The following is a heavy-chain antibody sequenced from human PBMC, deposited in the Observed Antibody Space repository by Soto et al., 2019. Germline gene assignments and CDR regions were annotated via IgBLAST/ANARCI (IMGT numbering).Heavy chain of an antibody. CDR2: ISAYNGNT. V-gene: IGHV1-18*01. CDR1: GYTFTSYG. J-gene: IGHJ6*02. D-gene: IGHD4-17*01. Sequence: QVQLVQSGAEVKKPGASVKVSCKASGYTFTSYGISWVRQTPGQGLEWMGWISAYNGNTNYAQKLQGRVTMTTDTSTSTAYMELRSLRSDDTAVYYCARYHGDYYYYYGMDVWGQGTTVTVSS. CDR3: ARYHGDYYYYYGMDV.